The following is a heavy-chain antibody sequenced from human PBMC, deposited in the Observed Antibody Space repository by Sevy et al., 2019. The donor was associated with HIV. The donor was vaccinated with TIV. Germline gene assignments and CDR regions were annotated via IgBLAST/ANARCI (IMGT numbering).Heavy chain of an antibody. CDR3: ARDLPPSATTVAHFDY. Sequence: GGSLRLSCAASGFTFSSYEMNWVRQAPGKGLEWVSYISNRGTTRSYSDSVRGRFSISRDNAGNSLYLQMNSLRAEDTAVYYCARDLPPSATTVAHFDYWGQGTLVTVSS. CDR1: GFTFSSYE. D-gene: IGHD4-17*01. V-gene: IGHV3-48*03. J-gene: IGHJ4*02. CDR2: ISNRGTTR.